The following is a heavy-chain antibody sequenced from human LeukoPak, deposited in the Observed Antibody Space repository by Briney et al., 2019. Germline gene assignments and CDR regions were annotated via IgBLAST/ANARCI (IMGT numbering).Heavy chain of an antibody. CDR3: ASTGYSYAVKEIHAFDI. Sequence: SVTLSLTCGVSGGSTSNTNSWSGVRPPPGLGLEWIGEISLTGLTHDNPSLERRVTVSLDKSKNQISLKLNSVTAADTAVYYCASTGYSYAVKEIHAFDIWGQGTMVTVSS. V-gene: IGHV4-4*02. CDR1: GGSTSNTNS. D-gene: IGHD5-18*01. CDR2: ISLTGLT. J-gene: IGHJ3*02.